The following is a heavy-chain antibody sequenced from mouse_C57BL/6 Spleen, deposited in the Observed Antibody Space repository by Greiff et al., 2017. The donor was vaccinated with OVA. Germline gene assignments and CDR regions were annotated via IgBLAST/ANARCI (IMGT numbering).Heavy chain of an antibody. CDR3: TREGSFYAMDY. Sequence: EVKLMESGEGLVKPGGSLKLSCAASGFTFSSYAMSWVRQTPEKRLEWVAYISSGGDYIYYADTVKGRFTISRDNARNTLYLQMSSLKSEDTAMYYCTREGSFYAMDYWGQGTSVTVSS. V-gene: IGHV5-9-1*02. CDR1: GFTFSSYA. J-gene: IGHJ4*01. D-gene: IGHD3-3*01. CDR2: ISSGGDYI.